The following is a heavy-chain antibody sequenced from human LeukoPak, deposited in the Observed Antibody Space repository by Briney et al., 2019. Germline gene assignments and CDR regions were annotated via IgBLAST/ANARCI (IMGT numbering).Heavy chain of an antibody. CDR1: GFTVSSNY. Sequence: GGSLRLSCAASGFTVSSNYMSWVRQAPGKGLEWVSAISGSGDKTHYADSVKGRFTISRDNSKSVLYMQLNNLRLEDTAVYYCGEGHWGRGTLVTVSS. J-gene: IGHJ4*02. CDR2: ISGSGDKT. V-gene: IGHV3-23*01. CDR3: GEGH.